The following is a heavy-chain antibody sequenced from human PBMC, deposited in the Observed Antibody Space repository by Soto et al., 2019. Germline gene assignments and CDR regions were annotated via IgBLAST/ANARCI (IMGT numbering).Heavy chain of an antibody. V-gene: IGHV3-74*01. CDR3: ARDPESSVVVTALNWFDP. CDR1: GFTFSSYW. D-gene: IGHD2-21*02. Sequence: PGGSLRLSCAASGFTFSSYWMHWVRQAPGKGLMWVSRINSDGSSTSYADSVKGRFTISRDNAKNTLYLQMNSLRAEDTAVYYCARDPESSVVVTALNWFDPWGQGTLVTVSS. CDR2: INSDGSST. J-gene: IGHJ5*02.